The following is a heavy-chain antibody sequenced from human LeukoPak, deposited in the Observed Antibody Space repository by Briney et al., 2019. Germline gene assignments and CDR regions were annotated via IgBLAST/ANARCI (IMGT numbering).Heavy chain of an antibody. CDR2: IYYSGST. CDR1: GGSISSYY. D-gene: IGHD6-13*01. CDR3: ARGDSSSWSNYFDP. J-gene: IGHJ5*02. V-gene: IGHV4-39*01. Sequence: SETLSLTCTVSGGSISSYYWGGIRQPPGKGLEWIGSIYYSGSTYYNPSLKSRVTISVDTSKNQFSLKLSSVTAADTAVYYCARGDSSSWSNYFDPWGQGTLVTVSS.